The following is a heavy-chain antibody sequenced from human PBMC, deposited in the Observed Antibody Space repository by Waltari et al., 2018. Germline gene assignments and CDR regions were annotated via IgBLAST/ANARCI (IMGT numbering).Heavy chain of an antibody. CDR2: ISWNSGSI. V-gene: IGHV3-9*01. Sequence: EVQLVESGGGLVQPGRSLRLSCAASGFTFDDYAMHLVRQAPGKGLEWVSGISWNSGSIGYADSVKGRFTISRDNAKNSLYLQMNSLRAEDTALYYCAKDMTSRRAVTAAFDIWGQGTMVTVSS. CDR1: GFTFDDYA. CDR3: AKDMTSRRAVTAAFDI. D-gene: IGHD2-21*02. J-gene: IGHJ3*02.